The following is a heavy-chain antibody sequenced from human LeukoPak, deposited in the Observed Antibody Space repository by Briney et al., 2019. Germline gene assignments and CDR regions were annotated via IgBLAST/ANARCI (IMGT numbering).Heavy chain of an antibody. J-gene: IGHJ2*01. D-gene: IGHD5-18*01. CDR2: ISSNSSTI. CDR3: ARRYNYRHWYLDL. V-gene: IGHV3-48*01. Sequence: PGGSLRLSCAASEFTFSSYAMNWVRRAPGKGLQWVSYISSNSSTIYYADSVQGRFTISRDNVKNSLYLQMNSLRAEDTAVYYCARRYNYRHWYLDLWGRGTLVTVSS. CDR1: EFTFSSYA.